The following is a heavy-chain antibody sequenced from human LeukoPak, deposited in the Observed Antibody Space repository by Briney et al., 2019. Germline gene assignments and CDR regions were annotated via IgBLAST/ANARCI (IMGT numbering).Heavy chain of an antibody. J-gene: IGHJ4*02. D-gene: IGHD3-22*01. CDR1: GGSISSGSYY. CDR3: ARGAHYYDSRGYSFPFDY. V-gene: IGHV4-61*02. CDR2: IYTSGST. Sequence: PSQTLSLTCTVSGGSISSGSYYWSWIRQPAGKGLEWIGRIYTSGSTDYNPSLKSRVTMSVDTSKTQFSLKLSSVTAADTAVYYCARGAHYYDSRGYSFPFDYWGQGTLVTVSS.